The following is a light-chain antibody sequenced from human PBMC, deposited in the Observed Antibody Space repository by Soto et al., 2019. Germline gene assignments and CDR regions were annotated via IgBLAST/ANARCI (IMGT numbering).Light chain of an antibody. CDR1: QSISSW. V-gene: IGKV1-5*01. J-gene: IGKJ1*01. CDR3: QQYYSYPWT. CDR2: DAS. Sequence: IQMTQTPSSLSSSVVDRVTITCRASQSISSWLAWYQQKPGKAPKLLIYDASSLQSGVPSRFSGSGSGTDFTLTISCLQSEDFATYYCQQYYSYPWTFGQGTKVDIK.